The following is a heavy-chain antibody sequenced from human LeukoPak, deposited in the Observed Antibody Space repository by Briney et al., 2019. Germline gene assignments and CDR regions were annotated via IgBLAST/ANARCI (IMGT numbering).Heavy chain of an antibody. CDR1: GYTFTGYY. CDR3: ARDRQLPRGNWFDP. Sequence: ASVKVSCKASGYTFTGYYMHWVRQAPGQGLEWMGWINPNSGGTNYAQKFQGWVTMTRDTSITTAYMELSRLTSDDTATYYCARDRQLPRGNWFDPWGQGTLVTVSS. J-gene: IGHJ5*02. V-gene: IGHV1-2*04. D-gene: IGHD3-10*01. CDR2: INPNSGGT.